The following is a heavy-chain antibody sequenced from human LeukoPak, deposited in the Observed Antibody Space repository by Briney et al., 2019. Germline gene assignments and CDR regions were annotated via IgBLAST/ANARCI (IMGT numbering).Heavy chain of an antibody. D-gene: IGHD1-1*01. CDR1: GFTFSSYW. J-gene: IGHJ4*02. CDR3: ARDKIEGPTKLDY. V-gene: IGHV3-7*01. Sequence: GGSLRLSCAASGFTFSSYWMSWVRQAPGKGLEWVANIKQDESEKYYVDSLKGRFTISRDNAKNSLYLQMNSLRAEDTAVYYCARDKIEGPTKLDYWGQGILVTVSS. CDR2: IKQDESEK.